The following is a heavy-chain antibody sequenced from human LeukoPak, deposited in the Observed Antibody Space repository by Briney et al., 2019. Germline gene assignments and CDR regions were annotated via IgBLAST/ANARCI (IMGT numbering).Heavy chain of an antibody. Sequence: GGSLRLSCVASGFTFSGYGMHWVRQAPGKGLEWVAVIWYDGSKTYYADSVKGRFTISRDNTKNTLYLQMNSLRAEDTAIYYCARDLNTWYAFDYWGQGTLVTVSS. CDR2: IWYDGSKT. CDR1: GFTFSGYG. V-gene: IGHV3-33*01. J-gene: IGHJ4*02. CDR3: ARDLNTWYAFDY. D-gene: IGHD6-13*01.